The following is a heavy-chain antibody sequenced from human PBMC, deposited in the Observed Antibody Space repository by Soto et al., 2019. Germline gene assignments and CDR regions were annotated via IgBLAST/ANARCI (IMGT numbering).Heavy chain of an antibody. CDR2: INPSGGST. Sequence: GASVKVSCKASGYTFTSYYMHWVRQAPGQGPEWMGIINPSGGSTSYAQKFQGRVTMTRDTSTSTVYMELSSLRSEDTAVYYCARDLRDFLIVGATIGWFDPWGQGTLVTVSS. V-gene: IGHV1-46*01. D-gene: IGHD1-26*01. CDR1: GYTFTSYY. CDR3: ARDLRDFLIVGATIGWFDP. J-gene: IGHJ5*02.